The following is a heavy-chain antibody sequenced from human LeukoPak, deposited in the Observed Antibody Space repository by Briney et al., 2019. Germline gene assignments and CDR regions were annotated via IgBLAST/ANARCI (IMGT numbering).Heavy chain of an antibody. CDR3: SVNYCSGDNCYMF. J-gene: IGHJ4*02. CDR2: IRSKANSYAT. V-gene: IGHV3-73*01. CDR1: GFTFSGSV. Sequence: GESLKISCAASGFTFSGSVMHWVRQASGKGLEWVGRIRSKANSYATAYAASVKGRFTISREDSKNTAYLQMNSLKTEDTAVYYCSVNYCSGDNCYMFWGQGTLVTVSS. D-gene: IGHD2-15*01.